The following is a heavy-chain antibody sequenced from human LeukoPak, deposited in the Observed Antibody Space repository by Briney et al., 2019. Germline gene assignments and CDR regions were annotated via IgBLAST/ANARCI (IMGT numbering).Heavy chain of an antibody. V-gene: IGHV4-59*01. Sequence: SETLSLTCTVSGGSISSYYWSWIRQPPGKGLEWIGYIYYSGSTNYNPPLKSRVTISVDTSKNQFSLKLSSVTAADTAVYYCASTSMAAAGTLFDYWGQGTLVTVSS. CDR2: IYYSGST. CDR3: ASTSMAAAGTLFDY. J-gene: IGHJ4*02. CDR1: GGSISSYY. D-gene: IGHD6-13*01.